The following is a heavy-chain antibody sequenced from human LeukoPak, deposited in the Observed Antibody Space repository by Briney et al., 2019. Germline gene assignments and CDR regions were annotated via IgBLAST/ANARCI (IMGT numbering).Heavy chain of an antibody. V-gene: IGHV1-46*01. J-gene: IGHJ3*02. CDR1: GYTFTTYY. Sequence: ASVKVSCKASGYTFTTYYIHWVRQAPGQGLEWMGFINPSGGSTSYAQKFQGRVTMTRDTSTSTVYMDLSSLRSEDTAVYYCARDDRLNAFDIWGQGTMVTVSS. CDR3: ARDDRLNAFDI. CDR2: INPSGGST.